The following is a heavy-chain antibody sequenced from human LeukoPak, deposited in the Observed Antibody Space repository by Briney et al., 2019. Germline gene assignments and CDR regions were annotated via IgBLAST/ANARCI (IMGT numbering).Heavy chain of an antibody. CDR2: TNWNGGRT. Sequence: PGGSLRLSCAASGFTFDDYGMSWGRQAPGKGLEWVSGTNWNGGRTGYADSVKGRFTISRDNAKDSLYLQMNSLRAEDTALYHCARGRYSSTWGNFDYWGQGTLVTVSS. D-gene: IGHD6-13*01. CDR1: GFTFDDYG. J-gene: IGHJ4*02. V-gene: IGHV3-20*01. CDR3: ARGRYSSTWGNFDY.